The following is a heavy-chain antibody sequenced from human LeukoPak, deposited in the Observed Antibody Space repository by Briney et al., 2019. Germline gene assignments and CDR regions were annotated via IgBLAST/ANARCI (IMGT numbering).Heavy chain of an antibody. CDR2: IYYSGST. V-gene: IGHV4-39*07. J-gene: IGHJ3*02. Sequence: SGTLSLTCTVSGGSISSSSYYWGWIRQPPGKGLEWIGSIYYSGSTYYNPSLKSRVTISVDTSKNQFSLKLSSVTAADTAVYYCARWNEWELLAVDAFDIWGQGTMVTVSS. CDR1: GGSISSSSYY. CDR3: ARWNEWELLAVDAFDI. D-gene: IGHD1-26*01.